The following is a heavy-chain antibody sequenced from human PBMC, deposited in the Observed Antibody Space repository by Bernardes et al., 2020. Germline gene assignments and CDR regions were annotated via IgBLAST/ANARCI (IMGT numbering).Heavy chain of an antibody. CDR3: ARMALYYDYYYYMDV. CDR1: GFTFSSYD. V-gene: IGHV3-13*01. D-gene: IGHD2-8*01. J-gene: IGHJ6*03. Sequence: GGSLRLSCAASGFTFSSYDMHWVRQATGKGLEWVSAIGTAGDTYYPGSVKGRFTISRENAKNSLYLQMNSLRAEDTAVYYCARMALYYDYYYYMDVWGKGTTVTVSS. CDR2: IGTAGDT.